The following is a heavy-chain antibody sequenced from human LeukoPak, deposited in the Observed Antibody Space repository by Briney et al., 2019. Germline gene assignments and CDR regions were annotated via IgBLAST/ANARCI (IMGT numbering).Heavy chain of an antibody. D-gene: IGHD6-13*01. CDR2: IYYSGST. Sequence: SETLSLTCTVSGGSISSGGYYWSWIRQHPGKGPEWIGYIYYSGSTYYNPSLKSRVTISVDTSKNQFSLKLSSVTAADTAVYYCARLLSSSWDYWGQGTLVTVSS. J-gene: IGHJ4*02. CDR1: GGSISSGGYY. V-gene: IGHV4-31*03. CDR3: ARLLSSSWDY.